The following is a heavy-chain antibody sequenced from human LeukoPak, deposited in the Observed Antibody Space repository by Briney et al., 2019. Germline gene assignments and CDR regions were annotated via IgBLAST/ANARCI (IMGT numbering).Heavy chain of an antibody. Sequence: PGGSLRLSCAASGFTFSSYGMYWVRQAPGKGLDWVSSITSTGSHIYYADSVKGRFTISRDNAKNSLYLQMNSLRAEDTAVYYCVRDGVALDYWGQGTLVTVST. D-gene: IGHD2-15*01. CDR2: ITSTGSHI. V-gene: IGHV3-21*01. CDR1: GFTFSSYG. CDR3: VRDGVALDY. J-gene: IGHJ4*02.